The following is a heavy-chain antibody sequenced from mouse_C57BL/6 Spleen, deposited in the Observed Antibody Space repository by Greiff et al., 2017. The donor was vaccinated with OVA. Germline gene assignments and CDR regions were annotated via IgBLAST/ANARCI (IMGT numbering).Heavy chain of an antibody. CDR3: ARGPGYYGSSPFAY. D-gene: IGHD1-1*01. J-gene: IGHJ3*01. CDR1: GYTFTSYW. V-gene: IGHV1-55*01. CDR2: IYPGSGST. Sequence: VQLQQPGAELVKPGASVKMSCKASGYTFTSYWITWVKQRPGQGLEWIGDIYPGSGSTNYNEKFTSKATLTVDTSSSTAYMQLSSLTSEDSAVYYCARGPGYYGSSPFAYWGQGTLVTVSA.